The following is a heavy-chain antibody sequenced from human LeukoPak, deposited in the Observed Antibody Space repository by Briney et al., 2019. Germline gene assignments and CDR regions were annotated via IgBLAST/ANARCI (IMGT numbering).Heavy chain of an antibody. CDR3: AKDISSDYDDGGWFDP. D-gene: IGHD5-12*01. CDR1: KFTFNDYA. V-gene: IGHV3-9*01. J-gene: IGHJ5*02. CDR2: ISWNSDNI. Sequence: GGSLRLSCAASKFTFNDYAMHWVRQAPGKGLEWVSGISWNSDNIGYADSVRGRFAISRDNAKNSLYLQMNSLKTEDTAVYYCAKDISSDYDDGGWFDPWGQGTLVAVSS.